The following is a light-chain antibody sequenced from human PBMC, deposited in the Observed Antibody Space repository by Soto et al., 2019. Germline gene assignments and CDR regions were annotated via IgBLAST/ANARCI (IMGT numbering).Light chain of an antibody. Sequence: DIQMTQSPSSLSASVGDSVTITCRASQSISSSLNWYQQKPGKAPKLLIYDASNLEGGVPSRFSGSGSGTQSALTISSLQADDFATYSCQQYNSFPLTFGQGTRLEIK. CDR2: DAS. V-gene: IGKV1-5*01. CDR1: QSISSS. CDR3: QQYNSFPLT. J-gene: IGKJ2*01.